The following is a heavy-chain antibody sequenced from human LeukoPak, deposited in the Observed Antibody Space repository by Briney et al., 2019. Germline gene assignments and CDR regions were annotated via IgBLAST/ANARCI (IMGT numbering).Heavy chain of an antibody. J-gene: IGHJ4*02. CDR1: GFTASSSY. D-gene: IGHD3-22*01. Sequence: PGGSLRLSCAASGFTASSSYMSWVRQPPGKGLEWVSVIYSGGNTYYADSVRGRFTISRDNSKNTLYLQMNSLRAEDTAVYYCARDGAYDSSGYPDYWGQGTLVTLSS. V-gene: IGHV3-53*05. CDR2: IYSGGNT. CDR3: ARDGAYDSSGYPDY.